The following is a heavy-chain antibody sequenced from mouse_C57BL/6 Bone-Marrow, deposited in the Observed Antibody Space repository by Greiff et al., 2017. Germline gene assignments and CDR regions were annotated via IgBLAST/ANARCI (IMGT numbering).Heavy chain of an antibody. V-gene: IGHV5-9*01. Sequence: EVMLVESGGGLVKPGGSLKLSCAASGFTFSSYTMSWVRQTPEKRLEWVATISGGGGNTYYPDSVKGRFTISRDNAKNTLYLQVSSLRSEDTALYYCARHSITTVEGDYWGQGTTLTVSS. CDR2: ISGGGGNT. J-gene: IGHJ2*01. D-gene: IGHD1-1*01. CDR1: GFTFSSYT. CDR3: ARHSITTVEGDY.